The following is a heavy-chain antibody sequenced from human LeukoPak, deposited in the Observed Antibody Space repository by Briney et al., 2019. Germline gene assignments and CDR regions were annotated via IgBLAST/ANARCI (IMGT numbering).Heavy chain of an antibody. D-gene: IGHD3-10*01. J-gene: IGHJ5*02. CDR2: MNPNSGNT. CDR1: GYTFTSYD. CDR3: ARGPPAGTYYYGSGSYTS. V-gene: IGHV1-8*01. Sequence: GASVKVSCKASGYTFTSYDINWVRQATGQGLEWMGWMNPNSGNTGYAQKFQGRVTMTRNTSISTAYVELSSLRSEDTAVYYCARGPPAGTYYYGSGSYTSWGQGTLVTVSS.